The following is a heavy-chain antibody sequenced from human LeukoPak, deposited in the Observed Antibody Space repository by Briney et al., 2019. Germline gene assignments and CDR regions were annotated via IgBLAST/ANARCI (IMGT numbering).Heavy chain of an antibody. CDR3: ARDQYYYLA. CDR2: IIPILGIA. D-gene: IGHD3-10*01. CDR1: EGTSTSYA. V-gene: IGHV1-69*04. J-gene: IGHJ5*02. Sequence: SGKSSSKASEGTSTSYATSWGEQAPGKGLEWMGRIIPILGIANYAQKFQGRVTITADKSTSTAYMELSSLRSEDTAVYYCARDQYYYLAWGQGTLVTVSS.